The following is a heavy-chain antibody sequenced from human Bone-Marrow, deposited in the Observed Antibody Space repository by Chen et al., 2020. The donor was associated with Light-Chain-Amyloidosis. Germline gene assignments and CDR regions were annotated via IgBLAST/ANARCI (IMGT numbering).Heavy chain of an antibody. V-gene: IGHV3-23*01. Sequence: EVQLLESGGGLVQPGGSLRRSCAASGFTFSSYAMSWVRQAPGKGLEWVSAISGSGGSTYYADSVKGRFTISRDNSKNTLYLQMNSLRAEDTAVYYCAKDRTSGGAFDYWGQGTLVTVSS. CDR3: AKDRTSGGAFDY. J-gene: IGHJ4*02. CDR1: GFTFSSYA. CDR2: ISGSGGST. D-gene: IGHD2-15*01.